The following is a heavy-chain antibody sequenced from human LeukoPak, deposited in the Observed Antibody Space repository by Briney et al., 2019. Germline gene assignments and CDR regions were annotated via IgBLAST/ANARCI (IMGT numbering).Heavy chain of an antibody. J-gene: IGHJ4*02. Sequence: PGGSLRLSCAASGFTFSGYWMSWVRQTPGKGLEWVANIKHDGSDKYYVDSVKGRFTISRDNAKYSLYLQMNSLRAEDTAVYYCARGRYWGQGTLVTVSS. CDR2: IKHDGSDK. CDR1: GFTFSGYW. CDR3: ARGRY. V-gene: IGHV3-7*01.